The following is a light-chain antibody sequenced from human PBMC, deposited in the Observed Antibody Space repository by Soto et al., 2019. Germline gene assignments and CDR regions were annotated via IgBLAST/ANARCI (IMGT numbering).Light chain of an antibody. CDR3: QHYNKYWT. V-gene: IGKV1-5*03. CDR2: TAS. Sequence: DIQMTQSPSTLSASVGDRVTITCRASQSISYWLAWYQQKPGKAPNLLIYTASSLESGVPSRFSGSGSGTEFTLTISRLQPDDFATYYCQHYNKYWTFGQGTKVEIK. CDR1: QSISYW. J-gene: IGKJ1*01.